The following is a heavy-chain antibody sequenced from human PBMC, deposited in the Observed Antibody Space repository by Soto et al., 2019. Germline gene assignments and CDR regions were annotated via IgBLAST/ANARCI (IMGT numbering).Heavy chain of an antibody. Sequence: EVQLLESGGGLVQPGGSLRLSCEASGFTFSSYAMSWVRQAPGKGLEWVSTISGSGGYTYYADSVKGRFTISRDNSKNTLYLQMNSLRAEDTAVYYCAKASSGGYYYYDMDVWGQGTTVTVSS. CDR3: AKASSGGYYYYDMDV. CDR1: GFTFSSYA. V-gene: IGHV3-23*01. D-gene: IGHD2-15*01. J-gene: IGHJ6*02. CDR2: ISGSGGYT.